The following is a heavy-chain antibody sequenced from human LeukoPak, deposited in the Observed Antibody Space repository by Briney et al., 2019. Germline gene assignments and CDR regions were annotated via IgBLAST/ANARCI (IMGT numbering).Heavy chain of an antibody. CDR2: IYYSGST. CDR1: GGSISSSSYY. CDR3: ARHKSATYYYDSSGYYYFDY. Sequence: SETLSLTCTVSGGSISSSSYYWGWIRQPPGKGLEWIGSIYYSGSTYYNPSLKSRVTISVDTSKNQFYLKLSSVTAADTAVYYCARHKSATYYYDSSGYYYFDYWGQGTLVTVSS. J-gene: IGHJ4*02. D-gene: IGHD3-22*01. V-gene: IGHV4-39*01.